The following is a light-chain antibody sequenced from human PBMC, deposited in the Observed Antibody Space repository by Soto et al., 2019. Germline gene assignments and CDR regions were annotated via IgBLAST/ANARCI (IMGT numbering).Light chain of an antibody. CDR1: QGIRSA. CDR3: QQYGSSGT. J-gene: IGKJ1*01. CDR2: AAS. V-gene: IGKV1-6*01. Sequence: AIQVTQSPSSLSASVGDRVTITCRTSQGIRSALGWYQQKPGKVPKLLIYAASTLQSGVPSRFSGSGSGRDFTLTISRLEPEDFAVYYCQQYGSSGTFGQGTKVDIK.